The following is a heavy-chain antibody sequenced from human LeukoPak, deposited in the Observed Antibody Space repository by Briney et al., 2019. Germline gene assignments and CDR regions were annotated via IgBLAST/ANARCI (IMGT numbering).Heavy chain of an antibody. CDR2: IGGLGEST. CDR1: GFTFSRYA. J-gene: IGHJ6*04. V-gene: IGHV3-23*01. CDR3: ATRYCTISACRASSYKSFDV. Sequence: GGSLRLSCETSGFTFSRYAMAWVRQAPGKGLEWVSTIGGLGESTNYGDSVKGRFTISRDNSKNTLYLQMNNLRAEDTAVYYCATRYCTISACRASSYKSFDVWGKGTTVTVSS. D-gene: IGHD2-8*01.